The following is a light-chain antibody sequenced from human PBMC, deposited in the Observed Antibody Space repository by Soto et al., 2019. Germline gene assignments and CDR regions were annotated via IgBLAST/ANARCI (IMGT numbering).Light chain of an antibody. V-gene: IGKV3-20*01. CDR1: QSVSNNY. Sequence: GERATLSCRASQSVSNNYLAWYQQKPGQAPRLLIYGASNRATGIPDRFSGSGSGTDFTLTISRLEPEDFAVYYCQQYGSSSTFGQGTKVDIK. J-gene: IGKJ1*01. CDR3: QQYGSSST. CDR2: GAS.